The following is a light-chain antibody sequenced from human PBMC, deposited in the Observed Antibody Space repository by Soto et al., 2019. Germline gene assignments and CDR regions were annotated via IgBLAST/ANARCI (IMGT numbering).Light chain of an antibody. CDR2: DAS. CDR3: QQYNNWLT. V-gene: IGKV3-15*01. Sequence: EIVLTQSPATLSLSPGERATLSCRASPSVTNYLAWYQQKPGQAPRLLIFDASNRATGIPARFSGSGSGTEFTLTISSLQSEDFAVYYCQQYNNWLTFGGGTKVDIK. J-gene: IGKJ4*01. CDR1: PSVTNY.